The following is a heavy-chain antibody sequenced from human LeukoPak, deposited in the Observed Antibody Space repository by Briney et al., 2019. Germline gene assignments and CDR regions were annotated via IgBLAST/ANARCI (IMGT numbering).Heavy chain of an antibody. J-gene: IGHJ2*01. D-gene: IGHD6-13*01. CDR3: ARVNRQYVTSAGVMWRGLRGYFDL. CDR2: INQDGSEQ. CDR1: GFTFSSYW. Sequence: PGGSLRLSCAASGFTFSSYWMSWVRQAPGKGLEWVSNINQDGSEQYYVDSVKGRFTISRDNSKNTLYLQMNSLRAEDTAVYYCARVNRQYVTSAGVMWRGLRGYFDLWGRGTLVTVSS. V-gene: IGHV3-7*01.